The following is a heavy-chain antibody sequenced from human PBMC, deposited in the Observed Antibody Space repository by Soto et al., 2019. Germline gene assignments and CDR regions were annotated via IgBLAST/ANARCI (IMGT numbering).Heavy chain of an antibody. CDR1: GYTFTGYY. CDR2: INPNSGGT. D-gene: IGHD3-10*01. V-gene: IGHV1-2*02. Sequence: ASVKVSCKASGYTFTGYYMHWVRQAPGQGLEWMGWINPNSGGTNYAQKFQGRVTMTRDTSISTAYMELSRLRSDDTAVYYCASGGRFGELFDTYYYYGMDVWGQGXTVTVYS. J-gene: IGHJ6*02. CDR3: ASGGRFGELFDTYYYYGMDV.